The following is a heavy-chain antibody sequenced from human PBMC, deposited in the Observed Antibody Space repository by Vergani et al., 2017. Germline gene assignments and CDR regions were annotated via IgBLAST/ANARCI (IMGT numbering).Heavy chain of an antibody. D-gene: IGHD2-2*01. J-gene: IGHJ4*02. CDR2: IIPIFGTA. CDR1: GGTFSSYA. V-gene: IGHV1-69*06. Sequence: QVQLVQSGAEVKKPGSSVKVSCKASGGTFSSYAISWVRQAPGQGLEWMGGIIPIFGTANYAQKFQGRVTITADKSTSTAYMELSSLRSEDTAVYYCARSTGYCSSTSCYNRVDYGGEGKLVKVSA. CDR3: ARSTGYCSSTSCYNRVDY.